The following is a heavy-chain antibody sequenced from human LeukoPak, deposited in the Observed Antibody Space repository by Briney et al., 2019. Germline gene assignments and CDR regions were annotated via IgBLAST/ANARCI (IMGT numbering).Heavy chain of an antibody. CDR1: GFTFSSYA. CDR3: AKVAAYGSGSYLIN. J-gene: IGHJ4*02. CDR2: ISGSGGST. D-gene: IGHD3-10*01. V-gene: IGHV3-23*01. Sequence: HPGGSLRLSCAASGFTFSSYAMSWVRQAPGKGLEWVSAISGSGGSTYYADSVKGRLTISRDNSKNTLYLQMNSLRAEDTAVYYCAKVAAYGSGSYLINWGQGTLVTVSS.